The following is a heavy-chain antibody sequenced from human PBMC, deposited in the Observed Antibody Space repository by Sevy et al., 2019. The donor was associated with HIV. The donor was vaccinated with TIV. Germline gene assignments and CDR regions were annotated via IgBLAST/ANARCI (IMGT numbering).Heavy chain of an antibody. Sequence: GGSLRLSCAASGFTFSDYYMSWIRQAPGKGLEWVSYISRRGSTIYYADSLKGRFTISRDNAKNSLYLQMNSLRAEDTAVYYCAREAIVATTYHYFDYWGQGTLVTVSS. D-gene: IGHD5-12*01. CDR3: AREAIVATTYHYFDY. J-gene: IGHJ4*02. CDR2: ISRRGSTI. CDR1: GFTFSDYY. V-gene: IGHV3-11*01.